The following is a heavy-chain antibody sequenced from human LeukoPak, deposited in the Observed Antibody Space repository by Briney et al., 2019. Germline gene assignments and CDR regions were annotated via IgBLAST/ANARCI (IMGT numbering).Heavy chain of an antibody. CDR3: ARDDNWGFDY. D-gene: IGHD1-1*01. CDR2: ISSSGSTI. J-gene: IGHJ4*02. V-gene: IGHV3-11*04. Sequence: GGSLRLSCAASGFTVSSNYMSWVRQAPGKGLEWVSYISSSGSTIYYADSVKGRFTISRDAAKNYLFLQMNSLTAEDTAVYYCARDDNWGFDYWGQGTLVTVSS. CDR1: GFTVSSNY.